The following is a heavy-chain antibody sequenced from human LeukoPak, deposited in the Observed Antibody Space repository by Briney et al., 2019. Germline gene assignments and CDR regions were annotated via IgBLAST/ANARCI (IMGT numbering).Heavy chain of an antibody. V-gene: IGHV4-34*01. CDR2: INHSGST. Sequence: SETLSLTCAVYGGSFSGYYWSWIRQPPGKGLEWIGEINHSGSTNYNPSLKSRVTISVDTSKNQFSLKLSSVTAADTAVYYCARAIAAAGMNFDYWGQGTLVTVS. CDR3: ARAIAAAGMNFDY. J-gene: IGHJ4*02. CDR1: GGSFSGYY. D-gene: IGHD6-13*01.